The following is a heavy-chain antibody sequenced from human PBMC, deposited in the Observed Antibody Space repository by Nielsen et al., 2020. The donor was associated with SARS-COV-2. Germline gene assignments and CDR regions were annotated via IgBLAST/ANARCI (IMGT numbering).Heavy chain of an antibody. J-gene: IGHJ4*02. D-gene: IGHD5-24*01. V-gene: IGHV4-31*03. CDR2: IYYSGST. CDR1: GGSISSGGYY. CDR3: ARDAGLRDGYNNWYYFDY. Sequence: SETLSLTCTVSGGSISSGGYYWSWIRQHPGKGLEWIGYIYYSGSTYYNPSLKSRVTISVDTSKNQFSLKLSSVTAADTAVYYCARDAGLRDGYNNWYYFDYWGQGTLVTVSS.